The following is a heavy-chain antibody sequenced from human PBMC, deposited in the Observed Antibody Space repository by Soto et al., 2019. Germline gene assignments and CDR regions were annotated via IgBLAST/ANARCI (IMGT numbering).Heavy chain of an antibody. CDR1: GFTFSSYS. CDR2: ISSSSSTI. CDR3: AREPRYSSSSGNFDY. Sequence: GGSLRLSCAASGFTFSSYSMNWVRQAPGKGLEWVSYISSSSSTIYYADSVKGRFTISRDNAKNSLYLQMNSLRDEDTAVYYCAREPRYSSSSGNFDYWGQGTLVTVSS. J-gene: IGHJ4*02. V-gene: IGHV3-48*02. D-gene: IGHD6-6*01.